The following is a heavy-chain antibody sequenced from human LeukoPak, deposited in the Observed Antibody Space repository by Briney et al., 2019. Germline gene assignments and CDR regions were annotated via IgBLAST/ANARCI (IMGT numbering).Heavy chain of an antibody. V-gene: IGHV4-61*01. CDR1: GGSISSSSYY. CDR3: ARDGRFLEWPGDRGFDP. CDR2: IYYSGST. Sequence: SETLSLTCTVSGGSISSSSYYWGWIRQPPGKGLEWIGYIYYSGSTNYNPSLKSRVTISVDTSKNQFSLKLSSVTAADTAVYYCARDGRFLEWPGDRGFDPWGQGTLVTVSS. J-gene: IGHJ5*02. D-gene: IGHD3-3*01.